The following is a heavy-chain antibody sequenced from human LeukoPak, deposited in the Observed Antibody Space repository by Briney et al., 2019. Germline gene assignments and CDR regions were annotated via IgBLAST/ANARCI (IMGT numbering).Heavy chain of an antibody. J-gene: IGHJ4*02. D-gene: IGHD5-24*01. CDR1: GYTFTGYY. Sequence: ASVKVSCKASGYTFTGYYMHWVRQAPGQGLEWMGWINPNSGGTNYAQKFQGRVTMTRDTSISTAYMELSRLRSDDTAVYYCARDLSRWLQLLGFDYWGQGTLVTVSS. CDR3: ARDLSRWLQLLGFDY. CDR2: INPNSGGT. V-gene: IGHV1-2*02.